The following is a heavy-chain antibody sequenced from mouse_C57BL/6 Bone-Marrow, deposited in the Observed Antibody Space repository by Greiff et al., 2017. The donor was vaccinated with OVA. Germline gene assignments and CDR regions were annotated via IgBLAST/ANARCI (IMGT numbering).Heavy chain of an antibody. CDR1: GFTFSSYA. D-gene: IGHD2-2*01. J-gene: IGHJ1*03. Sequence: EVHLVESGGGLVKPGGSLKLSCAASGFTFSSYAMSWVRQTPEKRLEWVATISDGGSYTYYPDNVKGRFTISRDNAKNNLYLQMSHLKSEDTAMYYCARSTMVTTGYFDVWGTGTTVTVSS. V-gene: IGHV5-4*01. CDR2: ISDGGSYT. CDR3: ARSTMVTTGYFDV.